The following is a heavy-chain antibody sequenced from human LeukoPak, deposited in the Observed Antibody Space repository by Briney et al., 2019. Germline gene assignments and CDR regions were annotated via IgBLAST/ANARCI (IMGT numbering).Heavy chain of an antibody. J-gene: IGHJ5*02. CDR3: ARPTQAAPWFDP. CDR2: ISSSGSTI. D-gene: IGHD6-13*01. CDR1: GFTFSSYS. V-gene: IGHV3-48*04. Sequence: GGSLRLSCAASGFTFSSYSMNWVRQAPRKGLEWVSYISSSGSTIYYADSVKGRFTISRDNAKNSLYLQMNSLRAEDTAVYYCARPTQAAPWFDPWGQGTLVTVSS.